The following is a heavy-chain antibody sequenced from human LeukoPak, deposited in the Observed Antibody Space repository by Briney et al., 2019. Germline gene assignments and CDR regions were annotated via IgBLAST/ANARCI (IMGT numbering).Heavy chain of an antibody. J-gene: IGHJ6*03. Sequence: GGSLRLSCAASGFTFSSYAMSWVRQAPGKGLEWVSAISGSGGSTYYADSVKGRFTISRDNSKNTLYLQMNSLRAEDTAVYYCARDLGYGYGLGYYYMDVWGKGTTVTVSS. V-gene: IGHV3-23*01. CDR3: ARDLGYGYGLGYYYMDV. CDR2: ISGSGGST. D-gene: IGHD5-18*01. CDR1: GFTFSSYA.